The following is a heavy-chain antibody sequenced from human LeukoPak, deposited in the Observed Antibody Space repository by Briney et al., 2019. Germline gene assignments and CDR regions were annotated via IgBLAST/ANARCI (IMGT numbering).Heavy chain of an antibody. V-gene: IGHV4-59*13. D-gene: IGHD6-13*01. CDR3: ARDRGSSFDY. CDR2: IDYSGST. CDR1: GGSISSYY. J-gene: IGHJ4*02. Sequence: PSVTLSRTGTVSGGSISSYYWSWIRQPPGRGLEWIGYIDYSGSTNYNPSLKRRVTISVDTSKNQFSLKLSSVTAADTAVYYCARDRGSSFDYWGQGTLVTASS.